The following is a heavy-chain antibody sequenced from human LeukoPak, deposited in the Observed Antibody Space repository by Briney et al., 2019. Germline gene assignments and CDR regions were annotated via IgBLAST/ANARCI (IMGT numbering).Heavy chain of an antibody. CDR3: GRGRKVRDYGGNYIDY. V-gene: IGHV3-23*01. D-gene: IGHD4-23*01. J-gene: IGHJ4*02. Sequence: GGSLRLSCAASGFTFSIYAMSWARQAPGKGLEWVSSISCRGGSTYYAASVKGRFTISRDNSKNTLYLQMNSLRADDTAVYYCGRGRKVRDYGGNYIDYWGQGTRVTVSS. CDR1: GFTFSIYA. CDR2: ISCRGGST.